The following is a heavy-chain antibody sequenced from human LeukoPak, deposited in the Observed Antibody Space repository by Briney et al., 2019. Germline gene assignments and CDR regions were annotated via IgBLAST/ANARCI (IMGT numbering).Heavy chain of an antibody. D-gene: IGHD3-10*01. V-gene: IGHV4-34*01. J-gene: IGHJ4*02. CDR2: INHSGST. CDR1: GGSFRGYY. CDR3: ARGRYYGSGSYYRLDY. Sequence: SETLSLTXAVYGGSFRGYYWSWIRQPPGKGLEWIGEINHSGSTNYNPSLKSRVTISVDTSKNQFSLKLSSVTAADTAVYYCARGRYYGSGSYYRLDYWGQGTLVTVSS.